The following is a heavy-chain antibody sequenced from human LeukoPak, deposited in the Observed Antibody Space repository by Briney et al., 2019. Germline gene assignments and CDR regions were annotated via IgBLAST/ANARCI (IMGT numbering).Heavy chain of an antibody. Sequence: GGSLRLSCAASGFTFNTYTMNWVRQAPGKGLEWVSFISSGSGYIYYADSVKGRFTISRDNAENSLYLQMNSLRAEDTAVYFCARVPSGYTTNWYIDYWGQGTLVNVSS. CDR1: GFTFNTYT. D-gene: IGHD3-3*01. CDR2: ISSGSGYI. J-gene: IGHJ4*02. CDR3: ARVPSGYTTNWYIDY. V-gene: IGHV3-21*01.